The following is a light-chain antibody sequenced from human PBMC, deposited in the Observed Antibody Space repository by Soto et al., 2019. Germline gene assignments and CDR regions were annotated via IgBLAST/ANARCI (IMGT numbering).Light chain of an antibody. Sequence: SYELTQPPSVSVAPGKTARITCGGNNIGSKRVYWYQQKPGQAPVLVIYYDSDQPSGIAELLSGSNSGNTATLTISRVEAGDEAEYNCQMWDSIVDNVVFGGGSKLAVL. J-gene: IGLJ3*02. CDR3: QMWDSIVDNVV. V-gene: IGLV3-21*04. CDR1: NIGSKR. CDR2: YDS.